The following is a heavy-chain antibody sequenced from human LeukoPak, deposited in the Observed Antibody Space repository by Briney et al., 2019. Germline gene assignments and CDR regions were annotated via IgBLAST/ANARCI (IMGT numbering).Heavy chain of an antibody. J-gene: IGHJ5*02. CDR2: ITGSGGTT. CDR1: GFTFSSYA. V-gene: IGHV3-23*01. CDR3: VKDGFDP. Sequence: PGGSLRLSCAASGFTFSSYAMTWVRQAPGKGLEWVSVITGSGGTTYYADSVKGRFTISRDNSKNTLYLQMSSLRAEDTAVYYCVKDGFDPWGQGTLVTVSS.